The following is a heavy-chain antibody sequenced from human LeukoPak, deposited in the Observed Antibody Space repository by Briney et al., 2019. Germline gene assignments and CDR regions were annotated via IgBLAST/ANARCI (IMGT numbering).Heavy chain of an antibody. J-gene: IGHJ4*02. CDR2: IHCSGST. V-gene: IGHV4-39*01. Sequence: SETLSLTCNVSGGSISSETYYWAWIRQPPGKGLEWIGSIHCSGSTYDNAALKSRLTISVDTSKSQFSLRLSSVTAADTAVYYCARHDCSSTNCRCFDYWGQGTLVTVSS. D-gene: IGHD2-2*01. CDR1: GGSISSETYY. CDR3: ARHDCSSTNCRCFDY.